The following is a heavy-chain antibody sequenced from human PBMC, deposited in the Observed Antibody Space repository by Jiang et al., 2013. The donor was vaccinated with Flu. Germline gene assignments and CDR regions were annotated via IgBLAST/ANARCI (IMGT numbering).Heavy chain of an antibody. CDR3: TTNIVVVTASFDC. CDR2: IGNKANTYAT. D-gene: IGHD2-21*02. Sequence: AASGFTFSGSALHWVRQASGKGLEWVGRIGNKANTYATAYAASVKGRFTISRDDSKNTAYLQMNSLKNEDTAMYYCTTNIVVVTASFDCWGQGTLVTVSS. CDR1: GFTFSGSA. V-gene: IGHV3-73*01. J-gene: IGHJ4*02.